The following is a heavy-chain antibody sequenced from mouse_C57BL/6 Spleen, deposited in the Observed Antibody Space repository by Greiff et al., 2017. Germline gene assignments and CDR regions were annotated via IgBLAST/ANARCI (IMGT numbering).Heavy chain of an antibody. D-gene: IGHD1-3*01. CDR2: IYPGSGST. V-gene: IGHV1-55*01. CDR1: GYTFTSYW. Sequence: QVQLQQPGAELVKPGASVKMSCKASGYTFTSYWITWVKQRPGQGLEWIGDIYPGSGSTNYNEKFKSKATLPVDTSSSTAYMQLSSLTSGDSAVYLCGSCSKWAGDYWGQGTALTVSS. J-gene: IGHJ2*01. CDR3: GSCSKWAGDY.